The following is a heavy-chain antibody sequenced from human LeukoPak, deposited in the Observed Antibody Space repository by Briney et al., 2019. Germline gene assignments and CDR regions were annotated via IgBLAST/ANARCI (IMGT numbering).Heavy chain of an antibody. D-gene: IGHD4-11*01. CDR1: GFTFSSYA. CDR2: ISGSGGST. Sequence: PGGSLRLSCAASGFTFSSYAMNWVRQAPGKGLEWVSVISGSGGSTYYADSVKGRFTISRDNSKNTLYLQMNSLRAEDTAVYYCAKDPGLHYYYYCYMDVWGKGTTVTVSS. CDR3: AKDPGLHYYYYCYMDV. J-gene: IGHJ6*03. V-gene: IGHV3-23*01.